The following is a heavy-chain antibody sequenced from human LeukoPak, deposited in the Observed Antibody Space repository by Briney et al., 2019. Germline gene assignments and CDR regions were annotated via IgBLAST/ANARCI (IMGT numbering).Heavy chain of an antibody. CDR2: ISGSGGST. Sequence: GGSLRLSCAASGFTFSSYAMSWVRQAPGKGLEWVSAISGSGGSTYYADSVKGRFTISRDNSKNTLYLQMNSLRAEDTAVYYCAKDREVVVTSADFDYWGQGTLVTVSS. CDR1: GFTFSSYA. CDR3: AKDREVVVTSADFDY. J-gene: IGHJ4*02. V-gene: IGHV3-23*01. D-gene: IGHD3-22*01.